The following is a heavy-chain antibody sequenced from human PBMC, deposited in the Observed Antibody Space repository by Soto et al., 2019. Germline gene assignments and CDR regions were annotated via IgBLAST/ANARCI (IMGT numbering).Heavy chain of an antibody. D-gene: IGHD3-16*02. CDR1: GGSISGGGYY. Sequence: SETLSLTCTVSGGSISGGGYYWSWIRQHPGKGLEWIGYIYYSGSTYYNPSLKSRVTISVDTSKNQFSLKLSSVTAADTAVYYCASSYYDYVWGSYRYAFDIWGQGTMVTVS. V-gene: IGHV4-31*03. CDR2: IYYSGST. J-gene: IGHJ3*02. CDR3: ASSYYDYVWGSYRYAFDI.